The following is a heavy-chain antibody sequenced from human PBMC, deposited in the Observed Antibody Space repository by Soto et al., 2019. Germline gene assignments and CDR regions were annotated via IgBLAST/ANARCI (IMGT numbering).Heavy chain of an antibody. CDR3: AASCVGCGGFNYYGMDV. CDR2: IYYSGTT. V-gene: IGHV4-31*03. D-gene: IGHD2-21*01. CDR1: GGSISSGGYY. Sequence: SETLSLTCTVSGGSISSGGYYWNWIRQHPGKGLEWIGYIYYSGTTYYNPSLKSRVTISVDTSKNQFSLKLSSVTAADTAVYYCAASCVGCGGFNYYGMDVWGQGTTVTISS. J-gene: IGHJ6*02.